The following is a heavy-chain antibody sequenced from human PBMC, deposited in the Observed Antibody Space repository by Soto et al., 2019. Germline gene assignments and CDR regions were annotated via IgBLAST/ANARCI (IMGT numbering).Heavy chain of an antibody. CDR2: ISAYNGNT. D-gene: IGHD3-10*01. J-gene: IGHJ6*02. CDR1: GYTFTRYG. V-gene: IGHV1-18*01. CDR3: ASSLYYGSGSNNYYYYGMDV. Sequence: ASVKVSFKASGYTFTRYGISWLRQAPGQGLEWMGWISAYNGNTNYAQKLQGRVTMTTDTSTSTAYMELRSLRSDDTAVYYCASSLYYGSGSNNYYYYGMDVWGQGTTVTVSS.